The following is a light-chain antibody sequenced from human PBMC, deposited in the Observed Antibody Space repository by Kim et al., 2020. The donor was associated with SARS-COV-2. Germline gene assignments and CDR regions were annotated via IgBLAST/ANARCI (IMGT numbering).Light chain of an antibody. CDR1: QDISNY. CDR2: DAS. V-gene: IGKV1-33*01. Sequence: SASVGDRVTITCQASQDISNYLNWYQQKPGKAPKLLIYDASNLETGVPSRFSGSGSGTDFTFTISSLQPEDIATYYCQQYDNLGYSFGQGTKLEI. CDR3: QQYDNLGYS. J-gene: IGKJ2*03.